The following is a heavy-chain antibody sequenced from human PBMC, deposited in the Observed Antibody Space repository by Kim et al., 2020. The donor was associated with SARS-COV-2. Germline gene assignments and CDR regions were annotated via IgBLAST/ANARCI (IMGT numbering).Heavy chain of an antibody. CDR1: GFTFSSYG. CDR2: IWYDGSNK. CDR3: ARGGVYSSSWYRYFDL. D-gene: IGHD6-13*01. V-gene: IGHV3-33*01. J-gene: IGHJ2*01. Sequence: GGSLRLSCAASGFTFSSYGMHWVRQAPGKGLEWVAVIWYDGSNKYYADSVKGRFTISRDNSKNTLYLQMNSLRAEDTAVYYCARGGVYSSSWYRYFDLWGRGTLVTVSS.